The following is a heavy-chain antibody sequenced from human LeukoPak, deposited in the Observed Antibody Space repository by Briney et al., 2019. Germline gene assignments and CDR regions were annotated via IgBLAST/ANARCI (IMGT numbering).Heavy chain of an antibody. D-gene: IGHD3-16*02. V-gene: IGHV1-18*01. Sequence: ASVKVSCKASGYTFTSYGISWVRQAPGQGLEWMGWISAYNGNTNYAQKLQGRVIMTTDTSTRTAYMELRSLRSDDTAVFYCARDQYDSVWGSYRPYFDYWGQGTLVTVSS. J-gene: IGHJ4*02. CDR1: GYTFTSYG. CDR3: ARDQYDSVWGSYRPYFDY. CDR2: ISAYNGNT.